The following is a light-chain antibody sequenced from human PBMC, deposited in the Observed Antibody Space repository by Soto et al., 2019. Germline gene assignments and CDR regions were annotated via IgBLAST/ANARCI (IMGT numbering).Light chain of an antibody. Sequence: EVVMTQSPATLSVSPGEIATLSFSASQIISSNLAWYQQKPGQAPRLLVYGTSTRAGGVPARFSGGGSGTEFTLTITSLQSEDFAVYYCHQYNGWPRTFGQGTKVDIK. V-gene: IGKV3-15*01. CDR3: HQYNGWPRT. CDR2: GTS. CDR1: QIISSN. J-gene: IGKJ1*01.